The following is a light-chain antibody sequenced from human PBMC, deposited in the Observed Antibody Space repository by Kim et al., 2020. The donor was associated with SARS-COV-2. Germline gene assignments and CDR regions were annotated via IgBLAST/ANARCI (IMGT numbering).Light chain of an antibody. Sequence: ALVGDGLTLTVRASKDISNYLVWFQQQPGKGPNRLNSASSTLESGVPSRFSVSGSGTESTLTISRLQPEDSATYFCLQHNVYPRTFGGGIKVEIK. CDR1: KDISNY. V-gene: IGKV1-17*03. CDR2: ASS. J-gene: IGKJ4*01. CDR3: LQHNVYPRT.